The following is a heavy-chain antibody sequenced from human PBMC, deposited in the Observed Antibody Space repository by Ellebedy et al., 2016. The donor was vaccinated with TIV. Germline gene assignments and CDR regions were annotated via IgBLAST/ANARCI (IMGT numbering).Heavy chain of an antibody. V-gene: IGHV3-30*04. Sequence: GESLKISCAASGFIFSDFAMHWVRQAPGKGLEWVALISFDGTDQYSVDSVKGRVSISRDRSTNTLYLQMNSRRAEDTGVYYWARELLGLYVGHWGQGTPVIVSS. CDR1: GFIFSDFA. J-gene: IGHJ5*02. D-gene: IGHD6-19*01. CDR3: ARELLGLYVGH. CDR2: ISFDGTDQ.